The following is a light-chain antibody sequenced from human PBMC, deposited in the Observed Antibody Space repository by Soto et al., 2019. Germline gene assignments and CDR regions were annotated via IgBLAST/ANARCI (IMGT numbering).Light chain of an antibody. CDR2: RNN. V-gene: IGLV1-47*01. CDR3: AAWDDSLSGL. Sequence: QSALTQPASVSGTPGQRVTISCSGSSSNIGSNYVYWYQQLPGTAPKLLIYRNNQRPSGVPDRFSGSKSGTSASLAISGLRSEDEADYYCAAWDDSLSGLFGGGTKLTVL. J-gene: IGLJ3*02. CDR1: SSNIGSNY.